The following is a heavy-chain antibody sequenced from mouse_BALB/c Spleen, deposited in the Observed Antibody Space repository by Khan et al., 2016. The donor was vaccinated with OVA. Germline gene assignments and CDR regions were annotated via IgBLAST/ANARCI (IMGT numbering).Heavy chain of an antibody. V-gene: IGHV14-4*02. CDR2: IDPENGDT. CDR3: NAGYFDD. CDR1: GFNIKDYY. Sequence: VQLKQSGAELVRSGASVKLSCTASGFNIKDYYMHWVKQRPEQGLEWIGWIDPENGDTEYAPKFQGKATMTADTSSNTAYLQLSSLTSEDTAVYYCNAGYFDDWGQGTTLTVSS. J-gene: IGHJ2*01.